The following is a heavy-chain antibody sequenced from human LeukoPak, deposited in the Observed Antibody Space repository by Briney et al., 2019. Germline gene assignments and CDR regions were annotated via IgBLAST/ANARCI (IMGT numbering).Heavy chain of an antibody. Sequence: SETLSLTCAVYGGSFSGYYWSWIRQPPGKGLEWIGEINHSGSTNYNPSLKSRVTISVDTSKNQFSLKLSSVTAADTAVYYCARQNMVRGDTFDYWGQGTLVTVSS. CDR1: GGSFSGYY. J-gene: IGHJ4*02. D-gene: IGHD3-10*01. CDR3: ARQNMVRGDTFDY. V-gene: IGHV4-34*01. CDR2: INHSGST.